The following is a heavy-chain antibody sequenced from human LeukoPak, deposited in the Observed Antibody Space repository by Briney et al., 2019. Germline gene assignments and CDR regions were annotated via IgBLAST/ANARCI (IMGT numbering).Heavy chain of an antibody. D-gene: IGHD2-2*01. J-gene: IGHJ4*02. V-gene: IGHV3-23*01. Sequence: GGSLRLSCAASGFTFSGYSMNWVRQAPGKGLQWLSAVSSRGDRTYYADSVKGRFSISRDNSKNTLYLQMNSLSADDTAVYYCASGGGYCSTTSCYVLYYWGQGALVTVSS. CDR2: VSSRGDRT. CDR1: GFTFSGYS. CDR3: ASGGGYCSTTSCYVLYY.